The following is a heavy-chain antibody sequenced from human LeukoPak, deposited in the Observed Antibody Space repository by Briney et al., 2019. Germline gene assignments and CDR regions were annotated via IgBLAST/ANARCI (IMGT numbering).Heavy chain of an antibody. Sequence: GGSLRLSCAASGFTFDDYAMHWVRQAPGKGLEWVSGINWSGGSIGYEDSVKGRFTISRDNAKNSLYLQMNSLRAEDMALYYCAKDTGDSSNWGGGDYWGQGTLVTVSS. CDR2: INWSGGSI. D-gene: IGHD6-13*01. V-gene: IGHV3-9*03. J-gene: IGHJ4*02. CDR3: AKDTGDSSNWGGGDY. CDR1: GFTFDDYA.